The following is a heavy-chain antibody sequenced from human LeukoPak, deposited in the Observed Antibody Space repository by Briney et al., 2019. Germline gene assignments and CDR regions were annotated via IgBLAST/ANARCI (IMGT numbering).Heavy chain of an antibody. CDR1: GFIFSSHG. D-gene: IGHD2-21*02. Sequence: GGSLRLSCAASGFIFSSHGMHWVRQAPGKGLEWVAVISYDGSNEYYADSVKGRFIISRDNSKNSLYLQMNSLRAEDTAVYYCARGKYCGGDCYSDDAFDIWGQGTMVTVSS. J-gene: IGHJ3*02. CDR2: ISYDGSNE. V-gene: IGHV3-30*03. CDR3: ARGKYCGGDCYSDDAFDI.